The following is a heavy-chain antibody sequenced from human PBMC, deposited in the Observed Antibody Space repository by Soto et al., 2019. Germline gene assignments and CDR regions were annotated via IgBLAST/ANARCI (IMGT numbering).Heavy chain of an antibody. CDR3: ARSIVVVTALDY. Sequence: EASVKVSCKASGYTFTSYDINWVRQATGQGLEWMGWMNPNSGNTGYAQKFQGRVTMTRNTSISTAYMELSSLRSEDTAVYYCARSIVVVTALDYWGQGTLVTVSS. J-gene: IGHJ4*02. CDR2: MNPNSGNT. V-gene: IGHV1-8*01. D-gene: IGHD2-21*02. CDR1: GYTFTSYD.